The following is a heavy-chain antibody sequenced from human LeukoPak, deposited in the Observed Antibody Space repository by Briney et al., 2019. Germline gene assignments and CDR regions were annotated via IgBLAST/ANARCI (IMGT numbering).Heavy chain of an antibody. Sequence: GGSLRLSCVVSGFTFSNYAMGWVRQAPGQGLDWVSAISDSGVTAYYADSVKGRLTISRDNSKSTLYLQMNSLRAEDTAVYYCANLNAPYWGNFHYWGQGTLVTASS. CDR2: ISDSGVTA. V-gene: IGHV3-23*01. J-gene: IGHJ4*02. CDR1: GFTFSNYA. CDR3: ANLNAPYWGNFHY. D-gene: IGHD3-16*01.